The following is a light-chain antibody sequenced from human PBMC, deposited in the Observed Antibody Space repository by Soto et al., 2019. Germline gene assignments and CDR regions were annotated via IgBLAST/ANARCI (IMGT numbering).Light chain of an antibody. CDR2: DVS. CDR3: SSYTSSSPRLVV. CDR1: SSDVGGYNY. V-gene: IGLV2-14*01. Sequence: QSVLTQPASVSGSPGQSITISCTGTSSDVGGYNYVSWYQQHPGKAPKLMIYDVSNRPSGVSNRFSGSKSGNTASLTISGLQAEDEADYYCSSYTSSSPRLVVFGGGTKLTVL. J-gene: IGLJ2*01.